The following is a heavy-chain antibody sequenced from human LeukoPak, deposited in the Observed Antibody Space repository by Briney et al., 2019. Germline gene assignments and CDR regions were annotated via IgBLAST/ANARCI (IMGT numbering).Heavy chain of an antibody. Sequence: GGSLRLSCAPSGFTFSSYAMSWVRQAPGKGLEWVSAISGSGGSTYYADYVKGRFTISRDNSKNTLYLQMNSLRAEDTAVYYCAKDHGDYGGSYYGMDVWGQGTTVTVSS. CDR3: AKDHGDYGGSYYGMDV. V-gene: IGHV3-23*01. CDR2: ISGSGGST. D-gene: IGHD4-23*01. CDR1: GFTFSSYA. J-gene: IGHJ6*02.